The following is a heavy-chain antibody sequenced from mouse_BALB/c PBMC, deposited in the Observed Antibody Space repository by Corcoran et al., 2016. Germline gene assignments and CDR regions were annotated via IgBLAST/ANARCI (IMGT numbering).Heavy chain of an antibody. CDR2: IDPANGNT. CDR1: GFHIKDTY. Sequence: EVQLQQSGAELVKPGASVKLSCTASGFHIKDTYMHWVKQRPEQGLEWIGRIDPANGNTKYDPKFPGKATITADTPSNTAYLQLSRLTSEDTDVYFCANGDWYVDVWGAGTTVTVSS. V-gene: IGHV14-3*02. J-gene: IGHJ1*01. CDR3: ANGDWYVDV.